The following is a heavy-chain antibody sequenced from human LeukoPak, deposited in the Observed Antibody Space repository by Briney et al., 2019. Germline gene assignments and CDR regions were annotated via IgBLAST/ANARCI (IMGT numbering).Heavy chain of an antibody. CDR2: IYSGGST. CDR1: GFTVSSNY. D-gene: IGHD6-19*01. V-gene: IGHV3-53*01. CDR3: ASWPVGWYGEDS. J-gene: IGHJ4*02. Sequence: GGSLRLSCAASGFTVSSNYMSWVRQAPGKGLEWVSVIYSGGSTYYADSVKGRFTISRDTPKNTLYLQMNSLRVEDTAVYYCASWPVGWYGEDSWDQGTLVTVSS.